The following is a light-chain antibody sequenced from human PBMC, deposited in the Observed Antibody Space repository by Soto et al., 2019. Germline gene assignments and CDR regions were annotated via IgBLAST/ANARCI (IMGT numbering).Light chain of an antibody. J-gene: IGKJ3*01. Sequence: DIQMTQSPSSLSASVGDRVTITCRASQSIGSYLNWFQQKPGKAPKLLIYAATILQSGVPSRFSGSGSGTDFTLTISSLQPQDFATYYCQESYSVPFFSFGPGTKVNIK. V-gene: IGKV1-39*01. CDR1: QSIGSY. CDR3: QESYSVPFFS. CDR2: AAT.